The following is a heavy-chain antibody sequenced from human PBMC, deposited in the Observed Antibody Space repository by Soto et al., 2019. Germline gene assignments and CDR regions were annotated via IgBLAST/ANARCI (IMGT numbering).Heavy chain of an antibody. CDR1: GFTFSDYA. V-gene: IGHV3-23*01. D-gene: IGHD6-19*01. Sequence: GGSLRLSCAASGFTFSDYAMSWVRQAPGKGLEWVSAISGTGGGTYYADSVKGRFSISRDNSKNTLFLQMNGLTAEDTAIYYCAKDLRNLLSTGWYGVSYWGQGTLVTVSS. J-gene: IGHJ4*02. CDR3: AKDLRNLLSTGWYGVSY. CDR2: ISGTGGGT.